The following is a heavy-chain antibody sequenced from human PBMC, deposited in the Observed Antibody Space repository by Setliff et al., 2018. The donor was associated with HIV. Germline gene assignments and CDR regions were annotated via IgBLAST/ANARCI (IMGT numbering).Heavy chain of an antibody. J-gene: IGHJ4*02. CDR2: IHHNGDT. D-gene: IGHD2-2*01. CDR3: AGDTHSPSRWDH. Sequence: SETLSLTCTISGDSISNYFWTWIRQPPGKALEWIGYIHHNGDTNFNPSLKSRVSMSVDTSNNRVSLRLTSVTAADTAMYYCAGDTHSPSRWDHWGQGSLVTVSS. V-gene: IGHV4-59*01. CDR1: GDSISNYF.